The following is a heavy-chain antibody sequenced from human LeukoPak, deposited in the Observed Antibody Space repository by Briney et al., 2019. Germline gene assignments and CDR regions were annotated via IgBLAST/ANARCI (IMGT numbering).Heavy chain of an antibody. J-gene: IGHJ4*02. CDR2: INHSGST. CDR3: ARLYYDFWSGYPAHFDY. Sequence: SETLSLTCAVYGGSFSGYYWSWIRQPPGKGLEWIGEINHSGSTNYNPSLKSRVTISVDTSKNQFSLKLSSVTAADTAVYYCARLYYDFWSGYPAHFDYWGQGTLVTVSS. D-gene: IGHD3-3*01. V-gene: IGHV4-34*01. CDR1: GGSFSGYY.